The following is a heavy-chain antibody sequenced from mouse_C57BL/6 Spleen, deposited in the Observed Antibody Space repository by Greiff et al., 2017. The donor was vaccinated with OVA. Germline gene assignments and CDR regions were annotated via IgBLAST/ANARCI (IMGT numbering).Heavy chain of an antibody. CDR2: IWRGGST. D-gene: IGHD4-1*01. J-gene: IGHJ4*01. CDR1: GFSLTSYG. CDR3: AKARTGTGYAMDY. V-gene: IGHV2-5*01. Sequence: VQVVESGPGLVQPSQSLSITCTVSGFSLTSYGVHWVRQSPGKGLEWLGVIWRGGSTDYNAAFMSRLSITKDNSKSQVFFKMNSLQADDTAIYYCAKARTGTGYAMDYWGQGTSVTVSS.